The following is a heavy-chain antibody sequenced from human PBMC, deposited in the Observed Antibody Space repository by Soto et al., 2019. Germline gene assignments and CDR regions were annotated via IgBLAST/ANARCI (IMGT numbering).Heavy chain of an antibody. J-gene: IGHJ4*02. V-gene: IGHV3-30-3*01. CDR3: ARTFLEALGYFDY. Sequence: PGGSLRLSCAASGFTFSSYALHWVRQVPGKGLEWVAVISYDGNNKYYADSVKGRFTVSRDSSKNTLYLQMNSLRAEDTAVYYRARTFLEALGYFDYWGQGTLVTVSS. CDR2: ISYDGNNK. CDR1: GFTFSSYA. D-gene: IGHD6-6*01.